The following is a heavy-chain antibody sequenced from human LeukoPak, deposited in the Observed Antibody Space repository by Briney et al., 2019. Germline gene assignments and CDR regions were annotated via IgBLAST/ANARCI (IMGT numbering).Heavy chain of an antibody. V-gene: IGHV3-23*01. J-gene: IGHJ4*02. CDR3: ARSPYDWNYGDY. D-gene: IGHD1-20*01. CDR2: ISGSGGST. CDR1: GFTFSSYA. Sequence: GGSLRLSCAASGFTFSSYAMSWVRQAPGKGLEWVSAISGSGGSTYYADSVKGRFTISRDNSKNTLYLQMNSLRAEDTAVYYCARSPYDWNYGDYWGQGTLVTVSS.